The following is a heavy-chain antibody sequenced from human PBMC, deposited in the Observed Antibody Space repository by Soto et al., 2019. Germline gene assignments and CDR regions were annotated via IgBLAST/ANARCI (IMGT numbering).Heavy chain of an antibody. CDR2: IIPIFGKE. V-gene: IGHV1-69*12. Sequence: QVQLVQSGAEVKKPGSSVKVSCKASGGPFNNYTINWMRQAPGQGLEWMGGIIPIFGKEHYAQKFQGRVTISADEATYTAYMELSSLTAEDTAVYYCAKPRAPSYAMDVWGQGTTVTVSS. CDR3: AKPRAPSYAMDV. J-gene: IGHJ6*02. D-gene: IGHD2-2*01. CDR1: GGPFNNYT.